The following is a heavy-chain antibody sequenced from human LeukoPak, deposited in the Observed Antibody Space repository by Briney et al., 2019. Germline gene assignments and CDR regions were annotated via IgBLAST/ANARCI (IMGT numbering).Heavy chain of an antibody. CDR1: GFTFSSYS. V-gene: IGHV3-30*03. Sequence: GGSLRLSCAASGFTFSSYSMNWVRQAPGKGLEWVAVISYDGSNKYYADSVKGRFTISRDNSKNTLYLQMNSLRAEDTAVYYCTRLEGVAYGMDVWGQGTTVTVSS. CDR3: TRLEGVAYGMDV. J-gene: IGHJ6*02. CDR2: ISYDGSNK.